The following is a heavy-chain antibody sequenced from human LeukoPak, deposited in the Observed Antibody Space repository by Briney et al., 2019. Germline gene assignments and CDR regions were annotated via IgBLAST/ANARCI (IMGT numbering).Heavy chain of an antibody. J-gene: IGHJ4*02. CDR2: IKQDGSEK. V-gene: IGHV3-7*01. D-gene: IGHD3-16*02. CDR1: GFTFSSYW. CDR3: ARVDWYMITFGGVTVGPNFDY. Sequence: GGSLRLSCAASGFTFSSYWMSWVRQAPGKGLEWVANIKQDGSEKYYVDSVKGRFTISRDNAKNSLYLQMNSLRAEDTAVYYCARVDWYMITFGGVTVGPNFDYWGQGTLVTVSS.